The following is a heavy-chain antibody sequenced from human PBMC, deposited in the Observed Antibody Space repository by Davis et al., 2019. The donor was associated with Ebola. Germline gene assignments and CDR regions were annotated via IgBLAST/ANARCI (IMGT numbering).Heavy chain of an antibody. Sequence: MPSETLSLTCTVSGGSISSSSYYWGWIRQPPGKGLEWIGSIYYSGSTYYNPSLKSRVTISVDTSKNQFSLKLSSVTAADTAVYYCARVVPAAMEGNWFDPWGQGTLVTVSS. CDR3: ARVVPAAMEGNWFDP. CDR1: GGSISSSSYY. J-gene: IGHJ5*02. CDR2: IYYSGST. D-gene: IGHD2-2*01. V-gene: IGHV4-39*07.